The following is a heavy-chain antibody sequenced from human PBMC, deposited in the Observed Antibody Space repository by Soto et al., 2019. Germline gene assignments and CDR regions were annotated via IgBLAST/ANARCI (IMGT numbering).Heavy chain of an antibody. CDR2: IWYDGGNK. CDR3: ARDMDARYSNGWYHYFDY. D-gene: IGHD6-19*01. V-gene: IGHV3-33*01. Sequence: GGSLRLSCAASGFTFSSHGMHWVRQAPGKGLEWVAIIWYDGGNKYYADSVKGRFTISKDDSSNTLYLQMNSLRDEDTAVYYRARDMDARYSNGWYHYFDYWGPGALVTVSS. CDR1: GFTFSSHG. J-gene: IGHJ4*02.